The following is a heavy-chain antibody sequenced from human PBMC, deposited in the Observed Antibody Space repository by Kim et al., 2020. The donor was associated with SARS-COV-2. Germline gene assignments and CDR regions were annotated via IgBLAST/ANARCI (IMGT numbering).Heavy chain of an antibody. CDR1: GGTFSSYA. V-gene: IGHV1-69*13. D-gene: IGHD2-15*01. CDR3: ARYCSGGSCYSPYYGMDV. CDR2: IIPIFGTA. Sequence: SVKVSCKASGGTFSSYAISWVRQAPGQGLEWMGGIIPIFGTANYAQKFQGRVTITADESTSTAYMELSSLRSEDTAVYYCARYCSGGSCYSPYYGMDVWGQGTTVTVSS. J-gene: IGHJ6*02.